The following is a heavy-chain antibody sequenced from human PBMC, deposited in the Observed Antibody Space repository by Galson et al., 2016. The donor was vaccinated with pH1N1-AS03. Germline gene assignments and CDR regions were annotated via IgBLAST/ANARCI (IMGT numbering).Heavy chain of an antibody. Sequence: SLRLSCAASGFIFSNYWMSWVRQAPGKGLEWVANIKQDGSEKYYVDSVKGRFTISRDNAKDSLYMQMNTLRAEDTAVYYCKGVAVPYYYYGMDDWGHGTTVIVSS. CDR2: IKQDGSEK. CDR1: GFIFSNYW. V-gene: IGHV3-7*03. D-gene: IGHD2-15*01. J-gene: IGHJ6*02. CDR3: KGVAVPYYYYGMDD.